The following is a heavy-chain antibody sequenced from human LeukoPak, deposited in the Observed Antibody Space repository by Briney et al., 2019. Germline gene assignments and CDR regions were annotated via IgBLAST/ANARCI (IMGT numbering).Heavy chain of an antibody. V-gene: IGHV1-2*02. CDR1: GYTFTGYY. J-gene: IGHJ5*02. CDR3: ARDKGGYSSGWYLSGNQYNWFDP. Sequence: ASVKVSCKASGYTFTGYYMHWVRQAPGQGLEWMGWINPNSGGTNYAQKFQGRVTMTRDTSISTAYMELSRLRSDDTAVYYCARDKGGYSSGWYLSGNQYNWFDPWGQGTLVTVSS. CDR2: INPNSGGT. D-gene: IGHD6-19*01.